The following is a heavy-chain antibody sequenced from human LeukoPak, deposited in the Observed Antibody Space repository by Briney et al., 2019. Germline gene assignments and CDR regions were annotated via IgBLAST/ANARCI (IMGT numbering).Heavy chain of an antibody. CDR3: ASGYSYGTALDY. CDR1: GGSISSSSYY. V-gene: IGHV4-61*01. J-gene: IGHJ4*02. CDR2: IYYSGST. Sequence: SETLSLTCTVSGGSISSSSYYWSWIRQPPGKGLEWIGYIYYSGSTNYNPSLKSRVTISVDTSKNQFSLKLSSVTAADTAVYYCASGYSYGTALDYWGQGTLVTVSS. D-gene: IGHD5-18*01.